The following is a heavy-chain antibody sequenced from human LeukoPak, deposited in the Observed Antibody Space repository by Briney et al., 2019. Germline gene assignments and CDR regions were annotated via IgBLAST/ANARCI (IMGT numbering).Heavy chain of an antibody. CDR3: ARASDPWLQLT. V-gene: IGHV3-7*05. Sequence: GGSLRLSCAASGFTFSNYWMIWVRQAPGKGLGWVTNIKQDGSEKRYADSVRGRFTVSRDNAQTSLYLQMSSLRAEDTAVYYCARASDPWLQLTWGQGTLVTVSS. CDR1: GFTFSNYW. J-gene: IGHJ5*02. CDR2: IKQDGSEK. D-gene: IGHD5-24*01.